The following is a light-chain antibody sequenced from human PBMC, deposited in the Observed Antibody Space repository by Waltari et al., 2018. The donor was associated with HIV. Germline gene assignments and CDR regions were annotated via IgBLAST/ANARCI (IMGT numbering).Light chain of an antibody. CDR2: SNN. J-gene: IGLJ3*02. CDR1: RSNLGSNT. Sequence: QSVLTQPPSASGTPGQRVIISCSGNRSNLGSNTVNWYQQFSGAAPTLLIYSNNQRPSAVPDRFSGSKSGSAASLAISGLKSEDEADYHCATWDDALSGPVFGAGTKLTV. V-gene: IGLV1-44*01. CDR3: ATWDDALSGPV.